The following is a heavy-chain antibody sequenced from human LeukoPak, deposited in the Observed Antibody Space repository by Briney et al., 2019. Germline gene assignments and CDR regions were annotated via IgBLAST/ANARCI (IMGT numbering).Heavy chain of an antibody. CDR2: ISVYNGNT. D-gene: IGHD4-17*01. Sequence: ASVKVSCKASGYTFNSYGITWVRQAPGQGLEWMGWISVYNGNTNYAQKLQGRVTMTTDTSTSTAYMELRSLRSDDTAVYYCARVLYGDYHFDYWGQGTLVTVSS. CDR3: ARVLYGDYHFDY. J-gene: IGHJ4*02. CDR1: GYTFNSYG. V-gene: IGHV1-18*01.